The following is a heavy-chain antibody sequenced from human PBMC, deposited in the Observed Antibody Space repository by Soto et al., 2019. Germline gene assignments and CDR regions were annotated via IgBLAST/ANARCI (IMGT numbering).Heavy chain of an antibody. D-gene: IGHD2-15*01. Sequence: ASVKVSCKASGYTFTSYDINWVRQATGQGLEWMGWMNPNSGNTGYAQKFQGRVTMTRNTSISTAYMELSSLRSEDTAVYYCARRVSGYCSGGFFYPNDYYHYHMDVWGKGPRSPSS. CDR3: ARRVSGYCSGGFFYPNDYYHYHMDV. CDR2: MNPNSGNT. J-gene: IGHJ6*03. CDR1: GYTFTSYD. V-gene: IGHV1-8*01.